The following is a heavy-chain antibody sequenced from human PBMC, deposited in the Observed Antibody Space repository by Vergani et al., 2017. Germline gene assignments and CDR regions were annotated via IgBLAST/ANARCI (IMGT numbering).Heavy chain of an antibody. D-gene: IGHD3-22*01. J-gene: IGHJ1*01. CDR1: GFSVSNSG. Sequence: QVQLVESGGGVVQPGGSLRLSCVASGFSVSNSGMHWVRQTPGKGLEWVAFRRYDGTKRFYGDSVKGRFTISRDNSQTTVFLQMNSLRADDSAEYYFTKAGQYDSDNFHDSWGQGALVTVAS. CDR2: RRYDGTKR. V-gene: IGHV3-30*02. CDR3: TKAGQYDSDNFHDS.